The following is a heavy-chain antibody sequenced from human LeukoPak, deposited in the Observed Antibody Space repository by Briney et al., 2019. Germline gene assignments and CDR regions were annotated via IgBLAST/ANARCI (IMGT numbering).Heavy chain of an antibody. D-gene: IGHD5-18*01. V-gene: IGHV1-69*13. CDR2: IIPIFGTA. J-gene: IGHJ4*02. CDR3: ARSGRIGYSYGLFDY. CDR1: GGTFSSYA. Sequence: SVKVSCKASGGTFSSYAISWVRQAPGQGLEWMGGIIPIFGTANYAQKFQGRVTITADESTSTAYMELSSLRSEDTAVYYCARSGRIGYSYGLFDYWGQGTLVTVSS.